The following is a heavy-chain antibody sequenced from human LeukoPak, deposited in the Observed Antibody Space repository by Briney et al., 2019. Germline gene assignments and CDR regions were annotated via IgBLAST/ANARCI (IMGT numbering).Heavy chain of an antibody. CDR3: ARDLYDSSGCLYAFDI. V-gene: IGHV1-69*05. Sequence: ASVKVSCKASGGTFSSYAISWVRQAPGQGLEWMGRIIPIFGTANYAQKFQGRVTITTDESTSTAYMELSSLRSEDTAVYYCARDLYDSSGCLYAFDIWGQGTMVTVSS. CDR1: GGTFSSYA. CDR2: IIPIFGTA. J-gene: IGHJ3*02. D-gene: IGHD3-22*01.